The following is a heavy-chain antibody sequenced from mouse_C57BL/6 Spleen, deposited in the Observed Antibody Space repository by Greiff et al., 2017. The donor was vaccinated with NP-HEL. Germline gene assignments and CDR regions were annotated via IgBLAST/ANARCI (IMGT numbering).Heavy chain of an antibody. CDR2: IRSKSSNYAT. V-gene: IGHV10-3*01. D-gene: IGHD1-1*01. CDR1: GFTFNTYA. CDR3: VRQGSSSYVAWFAY. J-gene: IGHJ3*01. Sequence: EAGGGLVQPKGSLKLSCAASGFTFNTYAMHWVRQAPGKGLEWVARIRSKSSNYATYYADSVKDRFTISRDDSQSMLYLQMNNLKTEDTAMYYCVRQGSSSYVAWFAYWGQGTLVTVSA.